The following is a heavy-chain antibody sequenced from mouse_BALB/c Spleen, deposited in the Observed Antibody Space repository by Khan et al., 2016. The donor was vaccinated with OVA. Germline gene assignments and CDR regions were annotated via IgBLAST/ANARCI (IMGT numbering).Heavy chain of an antibody. CDR3: ARQTLGYYFDY. Sequence: EVELVESGGGLVQPGGSLKLSCATSGFTFSSYTMSWVRQTPEKRLEWVAYITNGDNSTYNPDTVKGRFTISRDNAKNTLYLQMSSLKSEDTAMYYCARQTLGYYFDYWGQGTTLTVSS. CDR1: GFTFSSYT. D-gene: IGHD3-1*01. V-gene: IGHV5-12-2*01. CDR2: ITNGDNST. J-gene: IGHJ2*01.